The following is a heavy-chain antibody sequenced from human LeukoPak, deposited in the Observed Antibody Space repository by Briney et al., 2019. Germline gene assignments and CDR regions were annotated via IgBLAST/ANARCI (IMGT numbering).Heavy chain of an antibody. CDR2: IYHSGTT. CDR1: GGSISSYY. V-gene: IGHV4-59*12. Sequence: SETLSLTCTVSGGSISSYYWSWIRQPPGKGLEWIGYIYHSGTTNYNPSLKSRVTISVDRSKNQFSLKLSSVTAADTAVYYCARGTTTYGYYVGVYYFGYRGQGNLVPVPS. J-gene: IGHJ4*02. CDR3: ARGTTTYGYYVGVYYFGY. D-gene: IGHD4-17*01.